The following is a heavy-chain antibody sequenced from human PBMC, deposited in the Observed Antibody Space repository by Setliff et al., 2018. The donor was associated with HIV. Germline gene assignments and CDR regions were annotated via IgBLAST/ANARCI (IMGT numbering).Heavy chain of an antibody. D-gene: IGHD3-22*01. V-gene: IGHV1-69*10. J-gene: IGHJ3*02. Sequence: SVKVSCKASGYTFTSYGISWVRQAPGQGLEWMGGIIPVLGLSYYAQNFQGRVTITADKSTSTAYMELSSLRSEDTAVYYCARSRVHYYYDSSGYPTRYDAFDIWGQGTMVTVSS. CDR1: GYTFTSYG. CDR3: ARSRVHYYYDSSGYPTRYDAFDI. CDR2: IIPVLGLS.